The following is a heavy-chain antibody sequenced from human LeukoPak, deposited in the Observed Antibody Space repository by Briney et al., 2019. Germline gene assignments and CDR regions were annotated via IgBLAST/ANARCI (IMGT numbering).Heavy chain of an antibody. J-gene: IGHJ5*01. CDR3: ARDLGGWFDY. D-gene: IGHD2-15*01. Sequence: QPGGSLRLSCAASGFTFSSYAMHWVRQAPGKGLEWVAVISYDGSNKYYADSVKGRFTISRDNSKNTLYLQMSSLRAEDTAVYYCARDLGGWFDYWGQGTLVTVSS. CDR2: ISYDGSNK. V-gene: IGHV3-30-3*01. CDR1: GFTFSSYA.